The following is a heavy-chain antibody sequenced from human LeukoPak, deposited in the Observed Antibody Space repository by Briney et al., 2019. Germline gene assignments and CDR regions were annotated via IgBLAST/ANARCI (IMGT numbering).Heavy chain of an antibody. CDR3: AREEVAEQGYFDY. CDR2: ISSSSSYI. V-gene: IGHV3-21*01. D-gene: IGHD6-19*01. Sequence: GGSLRLSCAASGFTFSSYSMNWVRQAPGKGVEWVSSISSSSSYIYYADSVKGRFTISRDNAKNSLYLQMNSLRAEDTAVYYCAREEVAEQGYFDYWGQGTLVTVSS. J-gene: IGHJ4*02. CDR1: GFTFSSYS.